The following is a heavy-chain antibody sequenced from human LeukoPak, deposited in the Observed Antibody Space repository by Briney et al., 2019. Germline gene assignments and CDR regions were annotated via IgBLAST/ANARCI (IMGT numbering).Heavy chain of an antibody. CDR3: ARRVVNNRNWYFNL. V-gene: IGHV5-51*01. Sequence: GASLKISCKGSGSRFTNYWIGWVRQMPGKGLEWMGIIYPGDSNTRYSPSFQGQVTISADKSINTAYVQWSSLKASDTAMYYCARRVVNNRNWYFNLWGRGTLVTVSS. D-gene: IGHD4-23*01. J-gene: IGHJ2*01. CDR1: GSRFTNYW. CDR2: IYPGDSNT.